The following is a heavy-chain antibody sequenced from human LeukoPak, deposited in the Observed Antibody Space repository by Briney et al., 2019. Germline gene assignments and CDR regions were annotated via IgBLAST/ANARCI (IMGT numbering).Heavy chain of an antibody. V-gene: IGHV4-61*02. CDR3: ARDLIVPVGLTGSGSYSTDY. D-gene: IGHD3-10*01. J-gene: IGHJ4*02. CDR1: GGSISSGGYY. Sequence: SETLSLTCTVSGGSISSGGYYWSWIRQPAGKGLEWIGRIYTSGSTDYNPSLKSRVTMSVDTSKNQFSLKLSSVTAADTAVYYCARDLIVPVGLTGSGSYSTDYWGQGTLVTVSS. CDR2: IYTSGST.